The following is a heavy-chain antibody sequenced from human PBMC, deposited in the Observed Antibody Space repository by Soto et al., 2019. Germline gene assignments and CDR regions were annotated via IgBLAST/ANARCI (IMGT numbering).Heavy chain of an antibody. Sequence: GGSLRLSCAASGFTFSNYAVSWVRQAPGKGLEWVSAISCNGCNKYYADSVKGRFTISRDNSKNTLYLQMNSLRAEDTAVYYCARDLVEPPGYSFFDYWGQGTLVTVSS. CDR3: ARDLVEPPGYSFFDY. CDR1: GFTFSNYA. CDR2: ISCNGCNK. D-gene: IGHD2-8*02. J-gene: IGHJ4*02. V-gene: IGHV3-23*01.